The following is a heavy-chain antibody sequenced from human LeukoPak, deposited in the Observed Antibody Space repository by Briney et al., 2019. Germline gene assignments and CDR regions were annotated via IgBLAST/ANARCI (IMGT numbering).Heavy chain of an antibody. J-gene: IGHJ6*03. V-gene: IGHV3-21*06. Sequence: GGSLRVSCVGTGFTFSSYSMNRVRQAPGKGLEWVSSISSSSNYIYYADSVKGRFTISRDNAKSSLYLQMNSLRAEDTAVYYCAREARPSRYYMDVWGKGTTVTVSS. CDR1: GFTFSSYS. CDR3: AREARPSRYYMDV. CDR2: ISSSSNYI.